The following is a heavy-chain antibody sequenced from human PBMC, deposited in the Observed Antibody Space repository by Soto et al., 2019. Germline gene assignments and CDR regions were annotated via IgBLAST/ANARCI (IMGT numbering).Heavy chain of an antibody. CDR3: ARSYGDSAGYYYYYDGMDV. Sequence: QVQLQESGPGLVKPSQTLSLTCTVSGGSISSGGYYWSWIRQHPGKGLEWIGYIYYSGSTYYNPSLKSRVTISVDTSKNQFSLKLSSVTAADTAVYYCARSYGDSAGYYYYYDGMDVWGQGTTVTVSS. V-gene: IGHV4-31*03. CDR1: GGSISSGGYY. CDR2: IYYSGST. J-gene: IGHJ6*02. D-gene: IGHD4-17*01.